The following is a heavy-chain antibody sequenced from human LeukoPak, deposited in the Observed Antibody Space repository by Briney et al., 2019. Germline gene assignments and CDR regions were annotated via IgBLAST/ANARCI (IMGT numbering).Heavy chain of an antibody. CDR2: IMGDGSEK. Sequence: GGSLRLSCAASGFTFSSYSMSWVRQAPGKGLEWVANIMGDGSEKYYVDSVKGRFTISRDNAKNSLYLQMNSLRAEDTAVYYCAMEQQQLYGMDVWGQGNTVTVSS. J-gene: IGHJ6*02. V-gene: IGHV3-7*04. CDR3: AMEQQQLYGMDV. D-gene: IGHD6-13*01. CDR1: GFTFSSYS.